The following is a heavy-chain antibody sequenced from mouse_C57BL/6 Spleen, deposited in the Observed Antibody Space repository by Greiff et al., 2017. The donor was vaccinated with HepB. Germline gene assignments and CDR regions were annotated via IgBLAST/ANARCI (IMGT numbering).Heavy chain of an antibody. CDR3: ATITTVVATRRYYFDY. Sequence: QVQLQQSGAELARPGASVKLSCKASGYTFTSYGISWVKQRTGQGLEWIGEIYPRSGNTYYNEKFKGKATLTADKSSSTAYMELRSLTSEDSAVYFCATITTVVATRRYYFDYWGQGTTLTVSS. D-gene: IGHD1-1*01. V-gene: IGHV1-81*01. CDR2: IYPRSGNT. J-gene: IGHJ2*01. CDR1: GYTFTSYG.